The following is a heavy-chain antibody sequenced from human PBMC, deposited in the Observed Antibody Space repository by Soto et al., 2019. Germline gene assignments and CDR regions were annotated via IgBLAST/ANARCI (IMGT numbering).Heavy chain of an antibody. J-gene: IGHJ4*02. V-gene: IGHV1-46*01. D-gene: IGHD3-22*01. CDR1: GNSFTTYY. CDR3: AGLYHYDSSGYYDY. Sequence: GASGKVSCKASGNSFTTYYMHWVRQAPGQGLEWMGIINPSGGRTTYAQKFQGRVTMTRDTSTSTFHMELSSLTSEDTAVYYCAGLYHYDSSGYYDYWGQGTLVTVSS. CDR2: INPSGGRT.